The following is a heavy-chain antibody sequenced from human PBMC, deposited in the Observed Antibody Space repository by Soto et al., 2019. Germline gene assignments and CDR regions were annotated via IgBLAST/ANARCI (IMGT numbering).Heavy chain of an antibody. D-gene: IGHD1-26*01. CDR3: AKDPGGYYFEY. Sequence: GGSLRLSCVASGFTFSDYGMSWVRQAPGKGLEWVSAISGSAGSTYYADSVKGRFTISRDNSKNTLYLQMNSLRAEDTAVYYCAKDPGGYYFEYWGQGTLVTVSS. CDR2: ISGSAGST. CDR1: GFTFSDYG. J-gene: IGHJ4*02. V-gene: IGHV3-23*01.